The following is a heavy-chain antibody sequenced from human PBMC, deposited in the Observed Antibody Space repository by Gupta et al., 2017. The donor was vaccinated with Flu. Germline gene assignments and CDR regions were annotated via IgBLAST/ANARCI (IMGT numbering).Heavy chain of an antibody. CDR3: ARRYYYGSGSYDNGGWFDP. CDR2: INNRGST. CDR1: GGSFSGYY. J-gene: IGHJ5*02. D-gene: IGHD3-10*01. V-gene: IGHV4-34*01. Sequence: QVQLQQWGAGLLKPSETLSLTCAVSGGSFSGYYWSWIRQPPGKGMEWIGEINNRGSTKYNPSLKRRVTISVDTSKNQFSLKLSSVTAADTAVYYCARRYYYGSGSYDNGGWFDPWGQGTLVTVSS.